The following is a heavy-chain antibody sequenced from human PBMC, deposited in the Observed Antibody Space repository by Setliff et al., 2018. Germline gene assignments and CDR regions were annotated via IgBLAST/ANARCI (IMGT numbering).Heavy chain of an antibody. D-gene: IGHD3-3*01. J-gene: IGHJ3*02. Sequence: GESLKISCKGSGYSFTNYWIGWVRQMPGKGLEWMGIIYPGDSDTRYSPSFQGQVTISADKSIGTAYLQWSSLKASDTAMYYCARQAIFGSDAFDIWGQGTMVTGSS. CDR2: IYPGDSDT. CDR1: GYSFTNYW. CDR3: ARQAIFGSDAFDI. V-gene: IGHV5-51*01.